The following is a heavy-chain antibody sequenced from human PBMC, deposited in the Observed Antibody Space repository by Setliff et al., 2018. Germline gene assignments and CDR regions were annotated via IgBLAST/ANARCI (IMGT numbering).Heavy chain of an antibody. CDR2: IWYDGSNK. D-gene: IGHD2-2*01. CDR3: ASYCSSTSCPFDY. Sequence: PGGSLRLSCAASGFTFSSHAMHWVRQAPGKGLGWAAVIWYDGSNKYYADSVKGRFTISRDNSKNTLYLQMNSLRAEDTAVYYCASYCSSTSCPFDYWGQGTLVTVSS. J-gene: IGHJ4*02. CDR1: GFTFSSHA. V-gene: IGHV3-33*08.